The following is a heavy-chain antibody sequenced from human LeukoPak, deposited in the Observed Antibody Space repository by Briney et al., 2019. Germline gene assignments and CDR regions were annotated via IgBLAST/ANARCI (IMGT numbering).Heavy chain of an antibody. CDR3: ARAGYQLQHFDF. CDR2: VSNDGSNK. D-gene: IGHD2-2*01. CDR1: GFIFSNYG. V-gene: IGHV3-30-3*01. J-gene: IGHJ4*02. Sequence: GGSLRLSCAASGFIFSNYGMHRVRQAPAKGLDWVAVVSNDGSNKYYADSVKGRFTISRDNSKSTLYLQMDSLRAEDTAVYYCARAGYQLQHFDFWGQGTLVPVSS.